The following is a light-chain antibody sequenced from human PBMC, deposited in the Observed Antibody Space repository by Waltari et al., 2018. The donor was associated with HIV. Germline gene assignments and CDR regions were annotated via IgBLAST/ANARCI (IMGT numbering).Light chain of an antibody. J-gene: IGKJ2*01. Sequence: DVHMTQSPSSLSASVGDRVTIPCRASQPISNSLAWYPQKPGKAPKPLVYGTSRLESGVPSRFSGSGSGTDYTLTISSLQPEDFASYYCQQYYSIPNTFGQGTKLEIK. V-gene: IGKV1-NL1*01. CDR2: GTS. CDR1: QPISNS. CDR3: QQYYSIPNT.